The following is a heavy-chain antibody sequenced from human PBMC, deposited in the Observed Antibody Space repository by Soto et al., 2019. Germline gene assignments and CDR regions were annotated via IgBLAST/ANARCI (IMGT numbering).Heavy chain of an antibody. CDR1: GFTFSSYA. V-gene: IGHV3-64D*06. Sequence: GGSLRLSCSASGFTFSSYAMHWVRQAPGKGLEYVSAISSNGGSTYYADSVKGRFTISRDNSKSTLYLQMSSLRAEDTAVYYCVKGKVGVVTAIYYGMDVWGQGTTVTVS. CDR3: VKGKVGVVTAIYYGMDV. CDR2: ISSNGGST. J-gene: IGHJ6*02. D-gene: IGHD2-21*02.